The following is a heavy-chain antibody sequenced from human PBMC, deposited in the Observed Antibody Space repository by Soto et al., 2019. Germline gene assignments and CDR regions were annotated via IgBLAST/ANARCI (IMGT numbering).Heavy chain of an antibody. Sequence: GGSLRLSCAASGFTFSSYAMSWVRQAPGKGLEWVSAISGSGGSTYYADSVKGRFTISRDNSKNTLYLQMNSLRAEDTAVYYCAKEGGYYDSSGYYLDYWGQGTLVTVSS. D-gene: IGHD3-22*01. V-gene: IGHV3-23*01. J-gene: IGHJ4*02. CDR3: AKEGGYYDSSGYYLDY. CDR2: ISGSGGST. CDR1: GFTFSSYA.